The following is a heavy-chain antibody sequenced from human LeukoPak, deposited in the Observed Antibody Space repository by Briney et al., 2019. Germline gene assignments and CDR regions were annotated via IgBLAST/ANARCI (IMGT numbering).Heavy chain of an antibody. D-gene: IGHD6-13*01. CDR2: ISGSGGST. J-gene: IGHJ4*02. V-gene: IGHV3-23*01. CDR1: GFTFSNYA. Sequence: GGSLRLSCAASGFTFSNYAMSWVRQAPGQGLESVSAISGSGGSTYYEDSVNGRFTISRDNSNNTLYLQMNSLRAEDKAVYYCAKGRAWGIAAAGTNPFDYWGQGTLVTVSS. CDR3: AKGRAWGIAAAGTNPFDY.